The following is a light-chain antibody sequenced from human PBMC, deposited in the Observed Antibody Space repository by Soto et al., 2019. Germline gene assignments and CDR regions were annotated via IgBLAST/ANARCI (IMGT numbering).Light chain of an antibody. V-gene: IGKV3-20*01. CDR1: QSVSSRD. CDR2: GTS. Sequence: ESVLTQSPGTLSLSPGERATLSCRASQSVSSRDLAWYQQKPGQAPRLLIYGTSTRDTGIPDRFSGSGSGTDFTLTSSRLEPEDFAVYYCQQYGSSPLYTFGQGTKLEIK. J-gene: IGKJ2*01. CDR3: QQYGSSPLYT.